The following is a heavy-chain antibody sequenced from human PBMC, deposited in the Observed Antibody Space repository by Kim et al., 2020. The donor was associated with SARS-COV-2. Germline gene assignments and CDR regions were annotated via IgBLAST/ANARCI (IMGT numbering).Heavy chain of an antibody. CDR2: IWYDGSNK. CDR3: AKDYASIRTYYYGSGPFDY. CDR1: GFTFSSYG. Sequence: GGSLRLSCAASGFTFSSYGMHWVRQAPGKGLEWVAVIWYDGSNKYYADSVKGRFTISRDNSKNTLYLQMNSLRAEDTAVYYCAKDYASIRTYYYGSGPFDYWGQGTLVTVSS. D-gene: IGHD3-10*01. J-gene: IGHJ4*02. V-gene: IGHV3-33*06.